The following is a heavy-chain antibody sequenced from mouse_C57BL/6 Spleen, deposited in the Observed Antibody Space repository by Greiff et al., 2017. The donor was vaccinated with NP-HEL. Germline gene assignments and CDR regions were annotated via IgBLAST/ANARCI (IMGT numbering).Heavy chain of an antibody. J-gene: IGHJ3*01. D-gene: IGHD2-4*01. Sequence: VQLQQSGPELVKPGASVKISCKASGYSFTGYYMNWVKQSPEKSLEWIGEINPSTGGTTYNQKFKAKATLTVDKSSSTAYMQLKSLTSEDSAVYYCARPIYYDYDAGGAWFAYWGQGTLVTVSA. V-gene: IGHV1-42*01. CDR3: ARPIYYDYDAGGAWFAY. CDR1: GYSFTGYY. CDR2: INPSTGGT.